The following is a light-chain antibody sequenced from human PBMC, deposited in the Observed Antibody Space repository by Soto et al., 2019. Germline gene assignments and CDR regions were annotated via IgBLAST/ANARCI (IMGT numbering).Light chain of an antibody. V-gene: IGKV3-20*01. Sequence: EIVLTQTPGTLSLSPGERATLSCRTSQSVSANYLAWYQQKLGQAPRLLLYAASSRAAGIPARFSGSGSGTCFTLTISRLEPEDFAVYYCQYFGNSLLTFGPGTKVDIK. CDR1: QSVSANY. J-gene: IGKJ3*01. CDR3: QYFGNSLLT. CDR2: AAS.